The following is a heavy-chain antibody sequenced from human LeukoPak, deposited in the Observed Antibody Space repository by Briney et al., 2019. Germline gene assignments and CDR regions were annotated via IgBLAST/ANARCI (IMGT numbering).Heavy chain of an antibody. CDR2: ISGSGGST. V-gene: IGHV3-23*01. D-gene: IGHD3-3*01. CDR1: GFTFSSYA. CDR3: AKLDSYYDFWSGFYYFDY. J-gene: IGHJ4*02. Sequence: GGSLRLSCAASGFTFSSYAMSWVRQAPGKGLEWVSAISGSGGSTYYADSVKGQFTISRDNSKNTMFLQMHSLRAEDTAVYYCAKLDSYYDFWSGFYYFDYWGQGTLVTVSS.